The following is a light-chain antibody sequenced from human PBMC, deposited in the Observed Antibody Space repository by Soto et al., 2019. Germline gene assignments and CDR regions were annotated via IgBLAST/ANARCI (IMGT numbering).Light chain of an antibody. CDR1: QDISNY. CDR2: DAS. Sequence: DIQMTQSPSSLSASVGDRVTITCQASQDISNYLNWYQQKPGKAPKLLIYDASNLETGVPSRFSGSGSGTDFTFSRSSLQPKDIATYYCQQCDNLPYTFFPGTKVDI. CDR3: QQCDNLPYT. J-gene: IGKJ3*01. V-gene: IGKV1-33*01.